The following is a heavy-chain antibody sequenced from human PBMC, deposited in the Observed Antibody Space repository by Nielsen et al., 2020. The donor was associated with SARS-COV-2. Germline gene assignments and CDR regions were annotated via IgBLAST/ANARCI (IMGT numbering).Heavy chain of an antibody. CDR3: ARDTGYNRNYEGWFDP. V-gene: IGHV3-48*02. Sequence: GGSLRLSCAASGFTFSSYSMNWVRQAPGKGLEWVSYISSSSSTIYYADSVKGRFTISRDNAKNSLYLQMNSLRDEDTAVYYCARDTGYNRNYEGWFDPWGQGTLVTVPS. J-gene: IGHJ5*02. D-gene: IGHD1-7*01. CDR1: GFTFSSYS. CDR2: ISSSSSTI.